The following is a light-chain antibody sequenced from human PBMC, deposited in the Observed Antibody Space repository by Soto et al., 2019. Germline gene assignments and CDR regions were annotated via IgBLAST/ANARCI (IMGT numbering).Light chain of an antibody. CDR2: LGS. V-gene: IGKV2-28*01. CDR3: MQALQTPWT. J-gene: IGKJ1*01. CDR1: QSLLHSNGYNY. Sequence: DIVMTQSPLSLPVTPGEPASISCRSSQSLLHSNGYNYLDWYLQKPGQSPQLLIYLGSNRASGVPDRFSGSGSGTDFTLKISRVEAEDVRVYYSMQALQTPWTFGQGTKVEIK.